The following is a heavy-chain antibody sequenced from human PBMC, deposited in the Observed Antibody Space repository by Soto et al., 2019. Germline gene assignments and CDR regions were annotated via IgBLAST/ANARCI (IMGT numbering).Heavy chain of an antibody. D-gene: IGHD3-10*01. Sequence: ASVKVSCKASGGSFSSYAISWVRQAPGQGLEWMGGVIPIFGTANYAQKFQGRVTITADESTSTAYMELSSLRSEDTAVYYCARDQEVLWFGESPFDYWGQGTLVTVSS. CDR3: ARDQEVLWFGESPFDY. CDR2: VIPIFGTA. CDR1: GGSFSSYA. J-gene: IGHJ4*02. V-gene: IGHV1-69*13.